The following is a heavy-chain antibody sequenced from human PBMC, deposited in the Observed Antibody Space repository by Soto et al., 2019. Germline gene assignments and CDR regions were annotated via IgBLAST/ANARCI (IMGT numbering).Heavy chain of an antibody. CDR1: GFTFSSYA. Sequence: QVQLVESGGGVVQPGRSLRLSCAASGFTFSSYAMHWVRQAPGKGLEWVAVISYDGSNKYYADSVKGRFTISRDNSKNTLYLQMNSLRADDTAVYYCARAGGATDYWGQGTLVTVSS. V-gene: IGHV3-30-3*01. CDR2: ISYDGSNK. CDR3: ARAGGATDY. J-gene: IGHJ4*02. D-gene: IGHD3-16*01.